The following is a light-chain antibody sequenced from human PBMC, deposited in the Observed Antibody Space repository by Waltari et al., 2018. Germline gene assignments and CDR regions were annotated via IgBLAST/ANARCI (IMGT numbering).Light chain of an antibody. V-gene: IGKV3-11*01. CDR1: QSVRTY. CDR2: DAS. Sequence: EIVLTQSPATLSLSPGARATLSCRASQSVRTYLAWYQHRPGQAPRLLIYDASNRATGVPARFSGSGSGTDFTLTISGLQPEDFAVYYCQERSNWPGGAFGGGTKVEIK. J-gene: IGKJ4*01. CDR3: QERSNWPGGA.